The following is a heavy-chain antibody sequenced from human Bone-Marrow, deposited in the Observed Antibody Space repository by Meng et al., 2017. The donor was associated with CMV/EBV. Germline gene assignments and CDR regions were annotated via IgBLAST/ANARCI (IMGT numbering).Heavy chain of an antibody. Sequence: SETLALTCTVSGDSIDNYYWNWIRRPPGKGLEWIGYVHYSGSTIYNPSLKSRVTISLHTYKSQFSLSLSSVTAAETAVYYCARWASGSRHFDYWGQGTLVTVSS. J-gene: IGHJ4*02. CDR1: GDSIDNYY. D-gene: IGHD3-10*01. CDR2: VHYSGST. V-gene: IGHV4-59*01. CDR3: ARWASGSRHFDY.